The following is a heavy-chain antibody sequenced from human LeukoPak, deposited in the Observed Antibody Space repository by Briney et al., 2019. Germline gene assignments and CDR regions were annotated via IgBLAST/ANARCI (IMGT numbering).Heavy chain of an antibody. Sequence: GRSLRLSCAASGFTFSSYGMHWVRQAPGKGLEWVAVISYDGSNKYYADSVKGRFTISRDNSKNTLYPQMNSLRAEDTAVYYCAKDSLELGAGLDYWGQGTLVTVSS. J-gene: IGHJ4*02. CDR1: GFTFSSYG. CDR3: AKDSLELGAGLDY. D-gene: IGHD1-7*01. V-gene: IGHV3-30*18. CDR2: ISYDGSNK.